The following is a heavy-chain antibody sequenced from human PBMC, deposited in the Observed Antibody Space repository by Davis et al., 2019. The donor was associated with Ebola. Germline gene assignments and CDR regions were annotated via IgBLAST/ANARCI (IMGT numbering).Heavy chain of an antibody. Sequence: GESLKISCAASGFTFSDYSMTWIRPSSGKGLGWVSTIGVNAVETFYADSVKGRFTISRDNSKNTVYLKMNSLRDEDTAVYFCGPTGRLTYGIDVWGQGTTVTVSS. D-gene: IGHD1-26*01. CDR3: GPTGRLTYGIDV. J-gene: IGHJ6*02. CDR2: IGVNAVET. V-gene: IGHV3-23*01. CDR1: GFTFSDYS.